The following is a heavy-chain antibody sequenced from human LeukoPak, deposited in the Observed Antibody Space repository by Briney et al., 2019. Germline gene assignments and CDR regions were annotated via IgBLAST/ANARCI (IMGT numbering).Heavy chain of an antibody. CDR1: GGSISSSSYY. D-gene: IGHD3-10*01. Sequence: PSETLSLTCTVSGGSISSSSYYWGWIRQPPGKGLEWIGSIYYSGSTYYNPSLKSRVTISVDTSRNQFSLKLSSVTAADTAVYYCARGRRGMMVRGATPNRWFDPWGQGTLVTVSS. CDR3: ARGRRGMMVRGATPNRWFDP. V-gene: IGHV4-39*07. CDR2: IYYSGST. J-gene: IGHJ5*02.